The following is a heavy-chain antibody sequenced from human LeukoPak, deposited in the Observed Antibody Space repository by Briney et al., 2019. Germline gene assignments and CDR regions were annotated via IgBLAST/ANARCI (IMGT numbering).Heavy chain of an antibody. V-gene: IGHV4-39*01. CDR2: ISDSGST. D-gene: IGHD1-26*01. Sequence: SETLSLTCTVSGVSISSRSYYWGWIRQPPGKGLEWIGKISDSGSTYYSPSLRSRVTISIVMSKNQFSLKLSSVTAADTAVDYCARVDGIVGATTPPYYGMDVWGQGTTVTVSS. J-gene: IGHJ6*02. CDR1: GVSISSRSYY. CDR3: ARVDGIVGATTPPYYGMDV.